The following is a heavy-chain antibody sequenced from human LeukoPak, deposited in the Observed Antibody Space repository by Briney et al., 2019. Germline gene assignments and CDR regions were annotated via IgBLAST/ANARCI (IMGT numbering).Heavy chain of an antibody. J-gene: IGHJ6*03. V-gene: IGHV4-59*01. D-gene: IGHD1-26*01. CDR3: ARVGEDYYYYYMDV. CDR2: IYYSGST. CDR1: GGSISSYY. Sequence: KASETLSLTCTVSGGSISSYYWSWIRQPPGKGLEWIGYIYYSGSTNYNPSLKSRVTISVDTSKNQFSLKLSSVTAADTAVYYCARVGEDYYYYYMDVWGKGTTVTVSS.